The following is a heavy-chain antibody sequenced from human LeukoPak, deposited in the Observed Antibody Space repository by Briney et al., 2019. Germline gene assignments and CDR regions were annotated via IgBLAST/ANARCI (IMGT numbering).Heavy chain of an antibody. CDR2: IKGDESAK. CDR3: ARDRIAAAGTDYDY. V-gene: IGHV3-7*01. J-gene: IGHJ4*02. CDR1: GFTFSSYW. D-gene: IGHD6-13*01. Sequence: GGSLRLSCAASGFTFSSYWMTWVRPAPGKGREWVANIKGDESAKYYVDSMKGRFTISRDNAYNSLYLQMNSLRPEDTAVYYCARDRIAAAGTDYDYWGQGALVTVSS.